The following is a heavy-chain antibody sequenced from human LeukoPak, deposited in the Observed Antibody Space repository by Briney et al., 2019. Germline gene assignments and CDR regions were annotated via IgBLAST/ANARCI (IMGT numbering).Heavy chain of an antibody. D-gene: IGHD4-17*01. CDR2: IIPIFGTA. CDR3: AREGKNYGDYVRNWFDP. J-gene: IGHJ5*02. V-gene: IGHV1-69*13. CDR1: GGTFSSYA. Sequence: VKVSCKASGGTFSSYAISWVRQAPGQGLEWMGGIIPIFGTANYAQKFQGRVTITADESTSTAYMELSSLRSEDTAVYYCAREGKNYGDYVRNWFDPWGQGTLVTVSS.